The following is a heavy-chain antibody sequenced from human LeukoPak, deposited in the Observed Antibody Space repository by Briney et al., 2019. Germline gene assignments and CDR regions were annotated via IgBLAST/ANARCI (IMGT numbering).Heavy chain of an antibody. CDR2: FDPEDGET. J-gene: IGHJ4*02. D-gene: IGHD2-2*01. Sequence: GSSVKVSCKASGGTFSSYAISWVRQAPGKGLEWMGGFDPEDGETIYAQKFQGRVTMTEDTSTDTAYMELSSLRSEDTAVYYCATLGYCSSTSCPDDFDYWGQGTLVTVSS. CDR1: GGTFSSYA. CDR3: ATLGYCSSTSCPDDFDY. V-gene: IGHV1-24*01.